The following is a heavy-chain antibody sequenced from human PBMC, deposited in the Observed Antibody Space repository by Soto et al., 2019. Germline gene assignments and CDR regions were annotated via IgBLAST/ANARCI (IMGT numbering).Heavy chain of an antibody. J-gene: IGHJ5*02. V-gene: IGHV4-59*01. CDR2: IYYSGST. D-gene: IGHD6-13*01. Sequence: PSETLSLTCTGSGGSISSYYWSWIRQPPGKGLEWIGYIYYSGSTNYNPSLTSRVTISVDTSKNQFSLKLSSVTAADTAVYYCEREGQQLDLFLPWGRGTLVIVSS. CDR3: EREGQQLDLFLP. CDR1: GGSISSYY.